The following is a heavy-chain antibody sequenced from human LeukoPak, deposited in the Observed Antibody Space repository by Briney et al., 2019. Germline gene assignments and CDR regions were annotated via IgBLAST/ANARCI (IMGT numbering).Heavy chain of an antibody. V-gene: IGHV3-23*01. J-gene: IGHJ4*02. Sequence: GGSLRLSCEVSGFTFSSYVMSWVRQAPGKGPEWVGYIGGSDGITSYTDSVKGRFTISRDNPKNTVYIQMNSLRAEDTAVYYCVKGGRGADCIFDYWGQGTLVTVSS. D-gene: IGHD2-21*02. CDR2: IGGSDGIT. CDR3: VKGGRGADCIFDY. CDR1: GFTFSSYV.